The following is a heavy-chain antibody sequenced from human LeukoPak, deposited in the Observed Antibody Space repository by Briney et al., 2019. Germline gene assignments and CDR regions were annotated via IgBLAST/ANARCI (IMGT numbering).Heavy chain of an antibody. Sequence: SVKVSCKASGGTFSSYTISWVRQAPGQGLERMGRIIPILGIANYAQKFKGRATITADKSTSTAYMELSSLRSEDTAVYYCAMGYSGYEWARKFLDWFDPWGQGTLVTVSS. D-gene: IGHD5-12*01. V-gene: IGHV1-69*02. CDR1: GGTFSSYT. CDR2: IIPILGIA. J-gene: IGHJ5*02. CDR3: AMGYSGYEWARKFLDWFDP.